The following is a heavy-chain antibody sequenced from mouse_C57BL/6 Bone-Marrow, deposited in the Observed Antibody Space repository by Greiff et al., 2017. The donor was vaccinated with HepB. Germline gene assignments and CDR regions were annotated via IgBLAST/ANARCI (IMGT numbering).Heavy chain of an antibody. CDR1: GYTFTSYG. Sequence: QVQLQQPGAELVKPGASVKLSCKASGYTFTSYGMHWVKQRAGQGLEWIGMIHPNSGSTNYNEKFKSKATLTVDKSSSTAYMQLSSLTSEDSAVYYWAGGGDWYYYSSSYGYWGQGTTLTVSS. V-gene: IGHV1-64*01. D-gene: IGHD1-1*01. CDR3: AGGGDWYYYSSSYGY. J-gene: IGHJ2*01. CDR2: IHPNSGST.